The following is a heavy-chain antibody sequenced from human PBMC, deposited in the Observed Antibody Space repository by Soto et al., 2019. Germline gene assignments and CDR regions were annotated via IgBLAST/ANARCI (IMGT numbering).Heavy chain of an antibody. CDR3: ARDGSFNYDFWSGYYRLGPYYFDY. CDR2: ISAYNGNT. Sequence: SVKVSCKASGYTFTSYGISWVRQAPGQGLEWMGWISAYNGNTNYAQKLQGRATMTTDTSTSTAYMELRSLRSDDTAVYYCARDGSFNYDFWSGYYRLGPYYFDYWGQGTLVTVSS. CDR1: GYTFTSYG. V-gene: IGHV1-18*04. J-gene: IGHJ4*02. D-gene: IGHD3-3*01.